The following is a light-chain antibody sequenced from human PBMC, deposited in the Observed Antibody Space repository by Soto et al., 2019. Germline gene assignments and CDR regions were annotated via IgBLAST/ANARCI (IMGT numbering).Light chain of an antibody. CDR3: QQRSHWPPT. Sequence: DNVLTQSPATLSLSPGERATLSCRASQSVSSYLAWYQQKPGQAPRLLIYDASNRATGIPARFSGSGSGTDFTLTISSLEPEDFAVYYCQQRSHWPPTFGQGTNLEIK. V-gene: IGKV3-11*01. CDR1: QSVSSY. J-gene: IGKJ2*01. CDR2: DAS.